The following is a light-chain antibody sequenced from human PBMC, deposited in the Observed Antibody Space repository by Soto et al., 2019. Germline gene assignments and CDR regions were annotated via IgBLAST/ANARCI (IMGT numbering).Light chain of an antibody. V-gene: IGLV3-21*02. J-gene: IGLJ2*01. Sequence: SYELTQPPSVSVALGQTARITCGGNNIGSNSVHWYRQKPGQPPVLVVYDDTDRPSGIPERFSGSNSGNTATLTISGVEGGDEADYYCHLWDIRSDHVVFGGGTKLTVL. CDR2: DDT. CDR1: NIGSNS. CDR3: HLWDIRSDHVV.